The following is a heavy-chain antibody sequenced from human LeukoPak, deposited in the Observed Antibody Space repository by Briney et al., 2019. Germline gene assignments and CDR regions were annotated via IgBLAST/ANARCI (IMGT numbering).Heavy chain of an antibody. V-gene: IGHV3-7*01. CDR2: IKQDGSEK. CDR3: ARIGYSSSSLDY. CDR1: GFTFSRYW. J-gene: IGHJ4*02. D-gene: IGHD6-6*01. Sequence: RGSLRLSCAASGFTFSRYWMTWVRQAPGKGLEWVANIKQDGSEKYYVDSMKGRFTISRDNAKNSLYLQMNSLRAEDTAVYYCARIGYSSSSLDYWGQGTLVTVSS.